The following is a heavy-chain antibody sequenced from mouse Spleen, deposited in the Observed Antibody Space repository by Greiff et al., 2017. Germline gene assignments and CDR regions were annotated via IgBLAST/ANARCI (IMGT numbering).Heavy chain of an antibody. V-gene: IGHV1-20*02. D-gene: IGHD2-4*01. CDR3: ARGMITTDAMDY. CDR1: GYSFTGYF. J-gene: IGHJ4*01. Sequence: EVKLMESGPELVKPGASVKISCKASGYSFTGYFMNWVMQSHGKSLEWIGRINPYNGDTFYNQKFKGKATLTVDKSSSTAHMELRSLASEDSAVYYCARGMITTDAMDYWGQGTSVTVSS. CDR2: INPYNGDT.